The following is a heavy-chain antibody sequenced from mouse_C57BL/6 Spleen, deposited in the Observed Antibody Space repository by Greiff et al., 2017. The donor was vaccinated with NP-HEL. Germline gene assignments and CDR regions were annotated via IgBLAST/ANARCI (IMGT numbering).Heavy chain of an antibody. CDR2: ISYSGST. J-gene: IGHJ4*01. Sequence: DVKLLESGPGMVKPSQSLSLTCTVTGYSITSGYDWHWIRHFPGNKLEWMGYISYSGSTNYNPSLKSRISITHDTSKNHFFLKLNSVTTEDTATDYCARDGGWESAMDYWGQGTSVTVSS. V-gene: IGHV3-1*01. D-gene: IGHD1-1*02. CDR3: ARDGGWESAMDY. CDR1: GYSITSGYD.